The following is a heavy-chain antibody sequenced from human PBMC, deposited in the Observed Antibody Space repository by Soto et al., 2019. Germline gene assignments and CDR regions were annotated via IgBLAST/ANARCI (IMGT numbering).Heavy chain of an antibody. J-gene: IGHJ6*02. V-gene: IGHV3-30-3*01. CDR2: ISYDGSNK. D-gene: IGHD6-13*01. CDR3: ARDPFSSSWTYYYYYGMDV. Sequence: VQLVESGGGVVQPGRSLRLSCAASGFTFSSYAMHWVRQAPGKGLEWVAVISYDGSNKYYADSVKGRFTISRDNSKNTLYLQMNSLRAEDTAVYYCARDPFSSSWTYYYYYGMDVWGQGTTVTVSS. CDR1: GFTFSSYA.